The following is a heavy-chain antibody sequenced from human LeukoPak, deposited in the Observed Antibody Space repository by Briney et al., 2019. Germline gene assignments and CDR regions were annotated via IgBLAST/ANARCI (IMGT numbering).Heavy chain of an antibody. J-gene: IGHJ4*02. V-gene: IGHV4-4*02. D-gene: IGHD6-19*01. Sequence: SETLSLTCAVSGGSISSSNWWSWVRQPPGKGLEWIGYIYYSGSTNYNPSLKSRVTISVDTSKNQFFLKLSSVTAADTAVYYCARHPSSGWPFDYWGQGTLVTVSS. CDR1: GGSISSSNW. CDR3: ARHPSSGWPFDY. CDR2: IYYSGST.